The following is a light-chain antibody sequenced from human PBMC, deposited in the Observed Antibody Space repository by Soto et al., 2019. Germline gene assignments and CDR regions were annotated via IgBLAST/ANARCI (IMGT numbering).Light chain of an antibody. CDR1: SSNIGINT. J-gene: IGLJ1*01. V-gene: IGLV1-44*01. CDR2: TDN. Sequence: QSVLTQPPSASGTPGQRVPISCSGSSSNIGINTVNWYQQVPGTAPKLLIYTDNQRPSGVPDRFSGSKSGTSASLAISGLQSEDEADYYCAAWDDSLNGLYVFGTGTKVTVL. CDR3: AAWDDSLNGLYV.